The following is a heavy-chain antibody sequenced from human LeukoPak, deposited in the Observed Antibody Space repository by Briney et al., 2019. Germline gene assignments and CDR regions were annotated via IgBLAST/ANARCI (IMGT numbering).Heavy chain of an antibody. V-gene: IGHV3-21*01. CDR3: ARTIFGGYCSSTSCYAGGYFDY. J-gene: IGHJ4*02. CDR1: GFXFSNYN. D-gene: IGHD2-2*03. Sequence: PGGSLRLSCAASGFXFSNYNINWVRQAPGKGLEWVSSISSSSSYIYYADSVKGRFTISRDNAKNSLYLQMNSLRAEDTAVYYCARTIFGGYCSSTSCYAGGYFDYWGQGTLVIVSS. CDR2: ISSSSSYI.